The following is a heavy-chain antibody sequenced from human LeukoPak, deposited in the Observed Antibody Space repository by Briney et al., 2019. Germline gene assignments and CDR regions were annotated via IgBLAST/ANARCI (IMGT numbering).Heavy chain of an antibody. Sequence: GGSLRLSCAASGFTFSSYAMHWVRQAPGKGLEWVAVISYDGSNKDYADSVKGRFTISRDNSKNTLYLQMNSLRAEDTAVYYCARVNRVVVVAAVFDYWGQGTLVTVSS. J-gene: IGHJ4*02. V-gene: IGHV3-30*04. D-gene: IGHD2-15*01. CDR2: ISYDGSNK. CDR3: ARVNRVVVVAAVFDY. CDR1: GFTFSSYA.